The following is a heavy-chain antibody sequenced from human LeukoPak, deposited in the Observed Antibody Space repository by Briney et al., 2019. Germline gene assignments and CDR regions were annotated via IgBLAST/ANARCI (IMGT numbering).Heavy chain of an antibody. J-gene: IGHJ3*02. V-gene: IGHV3-53*01. CDR2: IYSGGST. CDR3: ARDPGGPHTVKWDAFDI. Sequence: GGSLRLSCAASGFTVSSHYMSWVRQAPGKGLEWVSVIYSGGSTYYADSVKGRFTISRDNSKNTLYLQMNSLRAEDTAVYYCARDPGGPHTVKWDAFDIWGQGTMVTVSS. CDR1: GFTVSSHY. D-gene: IGHD2-2*02.